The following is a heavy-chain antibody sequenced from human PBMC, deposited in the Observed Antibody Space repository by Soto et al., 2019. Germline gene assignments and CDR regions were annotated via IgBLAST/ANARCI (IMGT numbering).Heavy chain of an antibody. CDR1: GFTFSDYY. V-gene: IGHV3-11*01. Sequence: GGSLRLSCAASGFTFSDYYMSWIRQAPGKGLEWVSYISSSGSTIYYADSVKGRFTISRDNAKNSLYLQMNSLRAEDTAVYYCARSRLWFGELYAFDIWGQGTMVTVSS. J-gene: IGHJ3*02. CDR3: ARSRLWFGELYAFDI. CDR2: ISSSGSTI. D-gene: IGHD3-10*01.